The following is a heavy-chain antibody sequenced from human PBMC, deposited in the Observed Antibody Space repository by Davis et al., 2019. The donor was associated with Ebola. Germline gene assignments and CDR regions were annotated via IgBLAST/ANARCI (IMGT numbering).Heavy chain of an antibody. Sequence: SLKISCAASGFTFDDYAMHWVRQAPGKGLEWVSGISWNSGSIGYADSVKGRFTISRDNAKNSLYLQMNSLRAEDTALYYCARDLIVVVPAAINWFDPWGQGTLVTVSS. D-gene: IGHD2-2*01. J-gene: IGHJ5*02. CDR1: GFTFDDYA. V-gene: IGHV3-9*01. CDR3: ARDLIVVVPAAINWFDP. CDR2: ISWNSGSI.